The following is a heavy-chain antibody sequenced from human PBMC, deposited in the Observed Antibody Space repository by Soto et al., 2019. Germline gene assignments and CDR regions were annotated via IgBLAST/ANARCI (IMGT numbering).Heavy chain of an antibody. CDR3: AKANDYIWGSYETFDY. D-gene: IGHD3-16*01. CDR1: GFTFSSYA. J-gene: IGHJ4*02. Sequence: GGSLRLSCAASGFTFSSYAMSWVRQAPGKGLEWVSAISGSGGSTYYADSVKGRFTISRDNSKNTLYLQMNSLRAEDTAVYYCAKANDYIWGSYETFDYWGQGTLVTVSS. CDR2: ISGSGGST. V-gene: IGHV3-23*01.